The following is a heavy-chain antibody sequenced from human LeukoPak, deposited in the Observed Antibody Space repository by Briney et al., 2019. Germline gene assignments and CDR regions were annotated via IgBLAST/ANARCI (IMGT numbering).Heavy chain of an antibody. J-gene: IGHJ4*02. CDR1: GFTFSSYA. V-gene: IGHV3-23*01. Sequence: PGGSLRRYCAAAGFTFSSYAMSSVRHAPGTWLESVSAISDSGDKTDYADSVRGRFTIYRDNSKDTLYLQMNSLGAADTAVYYCAKDGGGYCNNSSCWGQGTLVTVSS. CDR2: ISDSGDKT. CDR3: AKDGGGYCNNSSC. D-gene: IGHD2-2*01.